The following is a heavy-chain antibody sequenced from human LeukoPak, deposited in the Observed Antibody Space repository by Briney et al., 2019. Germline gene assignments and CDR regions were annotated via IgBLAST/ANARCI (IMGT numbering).Heavy chain of an antibody. CDR2: INPNSGGT. J-gene: IGHJ4*02. CDR1: GYTFTGYY. D-gene: IGHD6-6*01. V-gene: IGHV1-2*02. Sequence: ASVKVSCKASGYTFTGYYMHWVRQAPGQGREWMGWINPNSGGTNYAQKFQGRVTMTRDTSISTAYMELSRLRSDDTAVYYCARDFIAARSFDYWGQGTLVTVSS. CDR3: ARDFIAARSFDY.